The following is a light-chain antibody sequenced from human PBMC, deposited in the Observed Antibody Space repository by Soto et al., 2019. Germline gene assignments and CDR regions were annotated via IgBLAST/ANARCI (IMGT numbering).Light chain of an antibody. Sequence: QSVLTQPASVSGSLGQSITISCTGTTRDIAGYNYISWYQQLPGKAPKLMIYQVTIRPSGISNRFSGYKSGNTASLTISGLQAEDEADYYCQSYDTLLHGYAFGTGRKVTV. CDR2: QVT. CDR3: QSYDTLLHGYA. J-gene: IGLJ1*01. CDR1: TRDIAGYNY. V-gene: IGLV2-14*01.